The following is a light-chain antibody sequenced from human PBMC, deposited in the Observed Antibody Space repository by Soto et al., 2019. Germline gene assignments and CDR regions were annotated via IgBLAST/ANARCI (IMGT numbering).Light chain of an antibody. CDR1: QSLVHSNGDTY. J-gene: IGKJ1*01. V-gene: IGKV2-24*01. Sequence: DLVMTQTPLSSPVTLGQPASISCRSRQSLVHSNGDTYLSWLQQRPGQPPRLLMHKISNRFSGVPDRFSGSGAGKDFTLKISRVEAEDVGVYYCMQSTQDPWTFGQGTRVEIK. CDR2: KIS. CDR3: MQSTQDPWT.